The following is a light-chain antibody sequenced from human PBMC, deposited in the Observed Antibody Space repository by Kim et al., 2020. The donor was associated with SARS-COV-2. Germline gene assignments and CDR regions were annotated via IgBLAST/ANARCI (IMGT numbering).Light chain of an antibody. CDR2: QDT. CDR1: KLEDRY. CDR3: QAWDTTTVA. V-gene: IGLV3-1*01. Sequence: VSPGQTASITCCGDKLEDRYVCWYQQKPGQSPVLVMYQDTKRPSEIPERFSGSNSGNTASLTISGTQAMDEADYYCQAWDTTTVAFGGGTQLTVL. J-gene: IGLJ2*01.